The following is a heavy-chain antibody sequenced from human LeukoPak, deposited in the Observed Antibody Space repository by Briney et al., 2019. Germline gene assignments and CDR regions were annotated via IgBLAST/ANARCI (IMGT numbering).Heavy chain of an antibody. D-gene: IGHD3-9*01. J-gene: IGHJ4*02. CDR2: IYSGGST. V-gene: IGHV3-66*01. CDR3: ARGHNFGRLHPFDY. Sequence: GSLRLSCAASGFTVSSNYMSWVRQAPGKGLEWVSVIYSGGSTYYADSVKGRFTISRDNSTNTLYLQMNSLRAEDTAVYYCARGHNFGRLHPFDYWGQGTLVTVSS. CDR1: GFTVSSNY.